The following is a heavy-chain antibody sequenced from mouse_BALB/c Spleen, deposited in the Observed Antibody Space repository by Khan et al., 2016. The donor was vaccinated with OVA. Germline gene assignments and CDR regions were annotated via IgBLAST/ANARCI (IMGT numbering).Heavy chain of an antibody. Sequence: QVRLQQSGAELVRPGASVKLSCKTSGYIFTSYWIHWVKQRSGQGLEWIARIYPGTDNTYYNQKLKDKASLTADKSSSTAYLQLSSLKSEDSAVYFCAREEALYYFDYWGQGTTLTVSS. CDR3: AREEALYYFDY. J-gene: IGHJ2*01. V-gene: IGHV1S132*01. D-gene: IGHD1-1*01. CDR2: IYPGTDNT. CDR1: GYIFTSYW.